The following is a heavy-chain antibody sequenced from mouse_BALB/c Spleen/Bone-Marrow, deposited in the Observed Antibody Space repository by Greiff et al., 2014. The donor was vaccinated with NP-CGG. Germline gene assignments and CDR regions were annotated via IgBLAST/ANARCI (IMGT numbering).Heavy chain of an antibody. CDR1: GFSLTSYG. CDR2: IWAGGST. CDR3: ARVYLWYFDV. Sequence: QVQLQQSGPGLVAPSQSLSITCTVSGFSLTSYGEHWVRQPPGKGLEWLGVIWAGGSTNYNSALMSRLSISKDNSKSQVFLKMNSPQTDDTAMYYCARVYLWYFDVWGAGTTVTVSS. J-gene: IGHJ1*01. D-gene: IGHD2-3*01. V-gene: IGHV2-9*02.